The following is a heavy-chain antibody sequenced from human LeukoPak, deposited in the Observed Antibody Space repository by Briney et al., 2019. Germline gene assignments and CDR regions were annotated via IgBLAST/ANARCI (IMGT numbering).Heavy chain of an antibody. CDR2: IYNDGRT. V-gene: IGHV3-53*01. CDR1: GFIVNNKY. CDR3: ARVSSTGYGVSSGLFY. Sequence: PGGSLRLSCAASGFIVNNKYMTWVRQAPGKGLEWVSLIYNDGRTYYADSVKGRCTISRDNSKNTLYLQMNSLRAEDTAVYYCARVSSTGYGVSSGLFYRGQGTLVTVSS. D-gene: IGHD2-8*02. J-gene: IGHJ4*02.